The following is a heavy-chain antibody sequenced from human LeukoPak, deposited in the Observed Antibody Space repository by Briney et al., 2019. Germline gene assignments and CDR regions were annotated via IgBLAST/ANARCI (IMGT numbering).Heavy chain of an antibody. J-gene: IGHJ6*02. V-gene: IGHV1-69*13. Sequence: SVKVSCKASGGTFSSYAISWVRQAPGQGLEWKGGIIPIFGTANYAQKFQGRVTITADESTSTAYMDLSSLRSEDTAVYYCAKNTAMGLYYYYGMDVWGQGTTVTVSS. CDR2: IIPIFGTA. CDR1: GGTFSSYA. CDR3: AKNTAMGLYYYYGMDV. D-gene: IGHD5-18*01.